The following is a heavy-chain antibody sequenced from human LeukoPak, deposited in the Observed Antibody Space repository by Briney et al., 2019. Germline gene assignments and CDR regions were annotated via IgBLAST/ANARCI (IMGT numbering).Heavy chain of an antibody. CDR2: IDPADSDT. J-gene: IGHJ3*02. V-gene: IGHV5-51*01. D-gene: IGHD5-12*01. CDR3: ARPGGYSGFDPDAFEI. Sequence: GASLKISCKGSGYSFTSYWIGWVRQMPGKGLEWMGIIDPADSDTRYSPSFQGQVTISADKSISTACLKWSSLKASDTAVYYCARPGGYSGFDPDAFEIWGQGTMVTVSS. CDR1: GYSFTSYW.